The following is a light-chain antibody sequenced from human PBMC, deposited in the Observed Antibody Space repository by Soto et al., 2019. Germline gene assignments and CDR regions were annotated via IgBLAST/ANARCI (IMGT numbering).Light chain of an antibody. CDR2: GAS. CDR3: QQYGSSPRALT. CDR1: ERVSSSY. Sequence: EIVLTQSPGTLSLSPGERATLSCRASERVSSSYLAWYQQKPGQAPRLLIYGASSRATGIPDRFSGSGSGTDFTLTISRLEPEDFAVYYCQQYGSSPRALTFGGGTKVDIK. V-gene: IGKV3-20*01. J-gene: IGKJ4*01.